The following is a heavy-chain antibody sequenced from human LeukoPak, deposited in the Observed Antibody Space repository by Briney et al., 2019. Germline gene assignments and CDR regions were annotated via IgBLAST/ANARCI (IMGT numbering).Heavy chain of an antibody. CDR1: GFTFSDYY. Sequence: GGSLRLSCAASGFTFSDYYMSWIRQAPGKGLEWDSYTGSSGSTIYYADSVKGRFTISRDNAKNSLYLQMNSLRAEDTAVYYCARDRYVGATTAGDSDSWGQGTLVTVSS. V-gene: IGHV3-11*01. D-gene: IGHD1-26*01. J-gene: IGHJ4*02. CDR2: TGSSGSTI. CDR3: ARDRYVGATTAGDSDS.